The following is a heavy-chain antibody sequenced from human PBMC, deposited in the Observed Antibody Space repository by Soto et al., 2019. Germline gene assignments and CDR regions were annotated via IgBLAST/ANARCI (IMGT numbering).Heavy chain of an antibody. V-gene: IGHV4-4*07. D-gene: IGHD3-22*01. CDR1: GGAITAYY. Sequence: DTLSLTCTVSGGAITAYYWSWIRQPVGEGLQWIGRVYSTGSTNYNPSLRSRVTMSVDTSQNQFFLRLSSVTAADTAVYYCARDEYYDSNNWFDHWGQGILVTVSS. CDR2: VYSTGST. CDR3: ARDEYYDSNNWFDH. J-gene: IGHJ5*02.